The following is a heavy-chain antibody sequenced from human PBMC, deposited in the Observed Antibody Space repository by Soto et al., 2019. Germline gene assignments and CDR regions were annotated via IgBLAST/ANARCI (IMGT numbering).Heavy chain of an antibody. V-gene: IGHV3-30*18. Sequence: QVQLVESGGGVVQPGRSLRLSCAASGFTFSSYGMHWVRQAPGKGLEWVAVISYDGSNKYYADSVKGRFTISRDNSKNTLYLQMNSLRAEDTAVYYCAKDLKLWPQTAYYYYYGMDVWGQGTTVTVSS. CDR2: ISYDGSNK. D-gene: IGHD5-18*01. CDR1: GFTFSSYG. J-gene: IGHJ6*02. CDR3: AKDLKLWPQTAYYYYYGMDV.